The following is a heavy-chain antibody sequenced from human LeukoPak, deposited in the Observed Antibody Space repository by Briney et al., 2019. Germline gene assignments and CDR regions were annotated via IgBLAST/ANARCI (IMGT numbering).Heavy chain of an antibody. V-gene: IGHV4-34*01. D-gene: IGHD5-24*01. CDR1: GGSISSYY. CDR2: INHSGST. CDR3: ARGGRRWLPLDY. Sequence: SETLSLTCNVSGGSISSYYWSWIRQPPGKGLEWIGEINHSGSTNYNPSLKGRVTISVDTSKNQFSLKLSSVTAADTAVYYCARGGRRWLPLDYWGQGTLVTVSS. J-gene: IGHJ4*02.